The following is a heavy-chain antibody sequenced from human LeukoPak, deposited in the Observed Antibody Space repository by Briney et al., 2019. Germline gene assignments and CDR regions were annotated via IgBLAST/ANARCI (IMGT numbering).Heavy chain of an antibody. CDR1: GFTFSSYS. J-gene: IGHJ4*02. CDR2: ISRSGDYI. D-gene: IGHD1-26*01. Sequence: GGSLRLSCVASGFTFSSYSGIWVRQAPGKGLEWVSSISRSGDYIFYADSVRGRFTISRDNAKNSLYLQMTSLRAEDTAVYYCAKDRLVGGSDRHPLDYRGQGTLVTVSS. V-gene: IGHV3-21*01. CDR3: AKDRLVGGSDRHPLDY.